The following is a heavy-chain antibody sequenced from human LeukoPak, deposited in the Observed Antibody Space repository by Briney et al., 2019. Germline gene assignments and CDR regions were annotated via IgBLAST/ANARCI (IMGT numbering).Heavy chain of an antibody. D-gene: IGHD6-19*01. J-gene: IGHJ4*02. CDR3: ARGYGSSGNEKIFDY. CDR2: INGDGTIT. CDR1: GFTFSSYW. V-gene: IGHV3-74*01. Sequence: GGSLRLSCAASGFTFSSYWMHWVRQAPGKGLVWVSRINGDGTITSYADSVKGRFTISRDNAKNTLYLQMNSLRVEDTALCYCARGYGSSGNEKIFDYWGQGTLVTVSS.